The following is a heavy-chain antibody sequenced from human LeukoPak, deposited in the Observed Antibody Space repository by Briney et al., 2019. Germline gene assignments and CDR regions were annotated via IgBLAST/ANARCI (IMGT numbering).Heavy chain of an antibody. J-gene: IGHJ4*02. Sequence: PSETLSLTCAVYGGSFSGYYWSWIRQPPGKGLEWIGEINHSGSTNYNPSLKSRVTISVDTSKNQFSLKLSSVTAADTAVYYCARRGLFGWVPAANDYYFDYWGQGTLVTVSS. D-gene: IGHD2-2*01. CDR2: INHSGST. V-gene: IGHV4-34*01. CDR3: ARRGLFGWVPAANDYYFDY. CDR1: GGSFSGYY.